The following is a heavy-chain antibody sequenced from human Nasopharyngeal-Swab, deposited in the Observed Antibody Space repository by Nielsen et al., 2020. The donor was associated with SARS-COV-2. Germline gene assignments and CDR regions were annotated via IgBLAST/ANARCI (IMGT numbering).Heavy chain of an antibody. CDR2: IYHSGST. CDR1: GSSISSGYY. J-gene: IGHJ3*02. CDR3: ARLELSLGAFDI. Sequence: GSLRLSCAVSGSSISSGYYWGWIRQPPGKGLEWIGSIYHSGSTYYNPSLKSRVTISVDTSKNQFSLKLSSVTAADTAVYYCARLELSLGAFDIWGQGTMVTVSS. D-gene: IGHD3-16*02. V-gene: IGHV4-38-2*01.